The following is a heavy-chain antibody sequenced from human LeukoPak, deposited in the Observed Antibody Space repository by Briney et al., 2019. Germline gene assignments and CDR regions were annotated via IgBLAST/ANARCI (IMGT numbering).Heavy chain of an antibody. D-gene: IGHD3-3*01. Sequence: ASVKVSCKASGYTFTSYYMHWVRQAPGQGLEWMGWINPNSGGTNYAQKFQGRVTMTRDTSISTAYMELSRLRSDDTAVYYCARDPRFLEWLTNYFDYWGQGTLVTVSS. CDR1: GYTFTSYY. V-gene: IGHV1-2*02. CDR2: INPNSGGT. CDR3: ARDPRFLEWLTNYFDY. J-gene: IGHJ4*02.